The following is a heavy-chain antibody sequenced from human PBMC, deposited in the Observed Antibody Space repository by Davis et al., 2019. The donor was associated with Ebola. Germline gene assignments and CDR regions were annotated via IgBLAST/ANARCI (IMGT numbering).Heavy chain of an antibody. J-gene: IGHJ5*02. Sequence: SETLSLTCSVSGDSISSSGRYYWTWIRQRPGKGLEWIGNINYSGTTYHNPSLRSRVTISLDTSKNQFSLKLHSVTAADTALYYCARFIVGPTNWFDPWGQGTLVTVSS. CDR3: ARFIVGPTNWFDP. CDR2: INYSGTT. D-gene: IGHD1-26*01. V-gene: IGHV4-30-4*02. CDR1: GDSISSSGRYY.